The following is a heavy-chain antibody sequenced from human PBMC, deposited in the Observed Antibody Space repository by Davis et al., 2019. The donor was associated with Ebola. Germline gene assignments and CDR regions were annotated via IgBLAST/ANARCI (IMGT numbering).Heavy chain of an antibody. CDR1: GGSISSYY. CDR3: ARRIDSGLDY. Sequence: PSETLSLTCTVSGGSISSYYWSWIRQPPGKGLEWIGYIYYSGSTNYNPSLKSRVTISVDTSKNQFSLKLSSVTAADTAVYYCARRIDSGLDYWGQGTLVTVSS. CDR2: IYYSGST. V-gene: IGHV4-59*01. D-gene: IGHD6-19*01. J-gene: IGHJ4*02.